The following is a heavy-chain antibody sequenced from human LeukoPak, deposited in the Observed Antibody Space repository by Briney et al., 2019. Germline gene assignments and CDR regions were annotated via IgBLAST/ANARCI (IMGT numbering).Heavy chain of an antibody. V-gene: IGHV1-69*13. CDR2: IIPIFGTA. CDR3: ARVGGEYYYDSSGCFSDY. CDR1: GGTFSSYA. D-gene: IGHD3-22*01. Sequence: ASVKVSCKASGGTFSSYAISWVRQAPGQGLEWMGGIIPIFGTANYAQKFQGRVTITADESTSTAYMELNSLRAEDTAVYYCARVGGEYYYDSSGCFSDYWGQGTLVTVSS. J-gene: IGHJ4*02.